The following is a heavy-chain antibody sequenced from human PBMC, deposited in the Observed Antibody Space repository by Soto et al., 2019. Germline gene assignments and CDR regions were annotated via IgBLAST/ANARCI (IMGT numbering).Heavy chain of an antibody. D-gene: IGHD4-4*01. CDR3: ARRYGYSFDY. Sequence: HSETLSLTCTVSGGSISSYYWSWIRQPPGKGLEWIGFIFYSGSTNYNPSLKSRVTVSIDTSKNQFSLKLSSVTAADTAVYYCARRYGYSFDYWGQGTLVTVSS. V-gene: IGHV4-59*01. CDR1: GGSISSYY. J-gene: IGHJ4*02. CDR2: IFYSGST.